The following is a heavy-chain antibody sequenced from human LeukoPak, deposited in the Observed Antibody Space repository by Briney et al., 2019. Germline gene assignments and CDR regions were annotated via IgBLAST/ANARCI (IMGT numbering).Heavy chain of an antibody. CDR2: VDRGGTT. CDR1: GESFSGYY. J-gene: IGHJ4*02. D-gene: IGHD1-26*01. V-gene: IGHV4-34*01. CDR3: ARAPVGGTLDY. Sequence: PSETLSLTCAVSGESFSGYYWTWIRQPPGQGLEWIGEVDRGGTTNYNPSLKRRVIISVDTSKNQFSLKLRSLTAADTAVYYCARAPVGGTLDYWGQGILVTVSS.